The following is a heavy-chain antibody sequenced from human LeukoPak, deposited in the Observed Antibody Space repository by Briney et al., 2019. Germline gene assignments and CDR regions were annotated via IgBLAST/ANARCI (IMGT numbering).Heavy chain of an antibody. CDR2: IYYSGST. CDR1: GGSISSGGYY. V-gene: IGHV4-31*03. CDR3: ARGGGFLEWSNFDY. Sequence: TSETLSLTCTVSGGSISSGGYYWSWIRQHPGKGLEWNGYIYYSGSTYYNPSLKSRVTISVDTSKNQFSLKPSSVTAADTAVYYCARGGGFLEWSNFDYWGQGTLVTVSS. J-gene: IGHJ4*02. D-gene: IGHD3-3*01.